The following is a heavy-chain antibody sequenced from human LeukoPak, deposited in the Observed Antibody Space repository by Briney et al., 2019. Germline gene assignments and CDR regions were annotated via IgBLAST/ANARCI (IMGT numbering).Heavy chain of an antibody. D-gene: IGHD2-8*01. CDR2: FYSSGST. CDR1: GGSISSDSDY. V-gene: IGHV4-39*07. Sequence: SGTLSLTCTVSGGSISSDSDYWGWVGQPPGEGLEWIGSFYSSGSTYSNPSLKSRVTISVDTSKNQFSLKLRSVAAADTAVYPCARGYCTNAACSLGPTQAWGEGILVTVSS. CDR3: ARGYCTNAACSLGPTQA. J-gene: IGHJ4*02.